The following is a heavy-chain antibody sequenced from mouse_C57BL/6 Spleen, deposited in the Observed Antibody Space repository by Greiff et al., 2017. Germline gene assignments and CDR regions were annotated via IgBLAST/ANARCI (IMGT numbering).Heavy chain of an antibody. CDR1: GFTFSSYG. CDR3: ARHRDGKEDY. D-gene: IGHD2-1*01. J-gene: IGHJ2*01. V-gene: IGHV5-6*01. Sequence: EVLLVESGGDLVKPGGSLKLSCAASGFTFSSYGMSWVRQTPDKRLEWVATISSGGSYTNYPDSVQGRFTISRENAKNTRYLQVSSRKSEDTAMYYSARHRDGKEDYWGQGTTLTVSS. CDR2: ISSGGSYT.